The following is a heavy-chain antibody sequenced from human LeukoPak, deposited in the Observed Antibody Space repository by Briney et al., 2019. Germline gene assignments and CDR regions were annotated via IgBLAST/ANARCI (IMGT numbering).Heavy chain of an antibody. V-gene: IGHV3-9*01. CDR2: ISWNSGSI. Sequence: GGSLRLSCAASGFTFDDYAMHWVRQAPGKGLECVSGISWNSGSIGYADSVKGRFTISRDNAKNSLYLQMNSLRAEDTALYYCAKDVEMATILGAFDIWGQGTMVTVSS. CDR1: GFTFDDYA. CDR3: AKDVEMATILGAFDI. J-gene: IGHJ3*02. D-gene: IGHD5-24*01.